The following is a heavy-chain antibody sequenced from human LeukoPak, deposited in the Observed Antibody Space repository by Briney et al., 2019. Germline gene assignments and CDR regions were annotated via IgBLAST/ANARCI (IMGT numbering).Heavy chain of an antibody. CDR3: AMATWVGGLDY. CDR1: GFTVSSNY. D-gene: IGHD1-26*01. V-gene: IGHV3-66*01. J-gene: IGHJ4*02. CDR2: IYRGGST. Sequence: GGSLGLSCAASGFTVSSNYMSWVRQAPGKGLGWVSVIYRGGSTYYADSVKGRFTISRDNSKNTLYLQMNNLRAEDTAVYYCAMATWVGGLDYWGQGTLVTVSS.